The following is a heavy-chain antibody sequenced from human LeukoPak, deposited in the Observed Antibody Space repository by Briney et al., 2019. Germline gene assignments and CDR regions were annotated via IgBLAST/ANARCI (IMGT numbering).Heavy chain of an antibody. J-gene: IGHJ6*02. Sequence: QPGGSLRLSCAATGITFSRYAMSWVRQAPGKGLQWVSAISGSGGSTYYADSVKGRFTISRDNSKNTLYLQMNSLRAEDTAVYYCAKTLLTYYYGMDVWGQGTTVTVSS. V-gene: IGHV3-23*01. D-gene: IGHD4/OR15-4a*01. CDR1: GITFSRYA. CDR2: ISGSGGST. CDR3: AKTLLTYYYGMDV.